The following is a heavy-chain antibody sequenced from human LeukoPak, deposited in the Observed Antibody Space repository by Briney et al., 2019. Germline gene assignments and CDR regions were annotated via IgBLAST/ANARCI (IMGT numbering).Heavy chain of an antibody. Sequence: SETLFLTCTVSGGSVSSGVYYWSWIRQPPGKGLEWIGYIYYSGSTNYNPSLKSRVTISADTSKNQFSLKLSSVTAADTAVYYCARDLDDYGGNSGAFDIWGQGTMVTVSS. V-gene: IGHV4-61*08. J-gene: IGHJ3*02. CDR1: GGSVSSGVYY. CDR3: ARDLDDYGGNSGAFDI. D-gene: IGHD4-23*01. CDR2: IYYSGST.